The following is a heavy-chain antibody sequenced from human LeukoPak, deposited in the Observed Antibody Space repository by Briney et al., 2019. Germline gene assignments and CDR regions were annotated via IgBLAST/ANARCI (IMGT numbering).Heavy chain of an antibody. J-gene: IGHJ4*02. V-gene: IGHV3-30*02. CDR1: GFTFSNFG. CDR3: AKGSFNPKYYYGSGSTRGEYFDY. Sequence: GGSLRLSCAASGFTFSNFGMHWVRQAPGKGLEWVAFIRFDGTSEFYADSVKGRFTISRDNSRNSLYLQMNSLRAEDTALYYCAKGSFNPKYYYGSGSTRGEYFDYWGQGTLVTVSS. CDR2: IRFDGTSE. D-gene: IGHD3-10*01.